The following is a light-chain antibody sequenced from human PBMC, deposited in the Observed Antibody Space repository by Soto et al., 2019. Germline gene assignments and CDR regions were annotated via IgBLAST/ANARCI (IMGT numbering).Light chain of an antibody. CDR3: QQYSSDST. J-gene: IGKJ1*01. V-gene: IGKV1-5*03. CDR1: QNINNW. CDR2: RAS. Sequence: DIQMTQSPSTLSASVGDRVTITCRASQNINNWLAWYQQKPGKAPKLLIYRASSLENGVPSRFSGHGSGTDFIFTIPSLQHDDFASCYCQQYSSDSTFGQGTKVEIK.